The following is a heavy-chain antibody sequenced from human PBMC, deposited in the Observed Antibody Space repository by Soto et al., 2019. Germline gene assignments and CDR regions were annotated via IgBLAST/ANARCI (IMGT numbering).Heavy chain of an antibody. J-gene: IGHJ4*02. CDR1: SGSMRNYF. Sequence: SETLSLTCTVSSGSMRNYFWTWIRQPPGKGLEWIGYIHYSGTTSFFPSDNPSFRSRVTISEDTSKNQFSLKLLSVTTADTAVYFCAAGEASSRNLAPYYLDFWGQGTLVTVSS. D-gene: IGHD6-13*01. CDR2: IHYSGTT. CDR3: AAGEASSRNLAPYYLDF. V-gene: IGHV4-59*01.